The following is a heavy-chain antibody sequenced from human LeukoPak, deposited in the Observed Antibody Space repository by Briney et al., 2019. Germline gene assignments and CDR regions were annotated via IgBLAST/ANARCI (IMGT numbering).Heavy chain of an antibody. J-gene: IGHJ3*02. CDR1: GYTFTGYY. D-gene: IGHD3-10*01. V-gene: IGHV1-2*02. CDR3: ASGDYSGTKPDPIDM. CDR2: ITPNSEGT. Sequence: ASVKVSCKAFGYTFTGYYIHWVRQAPGQGLEWMGYITPNSEGTEFAQKFQGRVTMTRDTSIITAYMELSSLTSDDTAVYYCASGDYSGTKPDPIDMWGQGTLVTVSS.